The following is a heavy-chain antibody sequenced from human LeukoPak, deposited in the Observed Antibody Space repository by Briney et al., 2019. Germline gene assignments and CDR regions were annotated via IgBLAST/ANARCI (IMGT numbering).Heavy chain of an antibody. V-gene: IGHV4-59*01. CDR2: IYYSGST. Sequence: KTSETLSLTCTVSGDSIRSYYWSWIRQPPGKGLEWIGYIYYSGSTNYNPSLKSRVTISVDTSKNQFSLKLSSVTAADTAVYYCARDEGVAATCWFDPWGQGTLVTVSS. J-gene: IGHJ5*02. D-gene: IGHD2-15*01. CDR3: ARDEGVAATCWFDP. CDR1: GDSIRSYY.